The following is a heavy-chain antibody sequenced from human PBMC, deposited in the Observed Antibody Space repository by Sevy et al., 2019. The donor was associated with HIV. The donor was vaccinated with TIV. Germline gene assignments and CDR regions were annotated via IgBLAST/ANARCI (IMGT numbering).Heavy chain of an antibody. CDR1: GFSLSSYA. CDR2: MSSSVGSR. V-gene: IGHV3-23*01. CDR3: AKVNTSGWSSDDAFDI. J-gene: IGHJ3*02. Sequence: GGSLRLSCVVSGFSLSSYAMSWVRQAPGKGLEWVSSMSSSVGSRYYVDSVKGRFTISRDISKNTLYLQMNTLRDDDTAIYYCAKVNTSGWSSDDAFDIWGQGTMVTVSS. D-gene: IGHD6-19*01.